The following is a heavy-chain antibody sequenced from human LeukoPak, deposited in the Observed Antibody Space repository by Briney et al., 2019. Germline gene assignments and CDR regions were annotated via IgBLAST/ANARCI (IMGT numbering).Heavy chain of an antibody. CDR3: AREADTAMVRAHFDY. J-gene: IGHJ4*02. V-gene: IGHV1-2*02. CDR1: GYTFTSYG. CDR2: INPNSGGT. D-gene: IGHD5-18*01. Sequence: ASVKVSCKASGYTFTSYGISWVRQAPGQGLEWMGWINPNSGGTNYAQKFQGRVTMTRDTSISTAYMELSRLRSDDTAVYYCAREADTAMVRAHFDYWGQGTLVTVSS.